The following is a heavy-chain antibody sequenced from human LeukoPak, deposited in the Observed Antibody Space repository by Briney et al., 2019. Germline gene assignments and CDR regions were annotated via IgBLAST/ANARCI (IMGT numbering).Heavy chain of an antibody. D-gene: IGHD3-10*01. CDR3: ARALYYYGSGKDAFDI. CDR1: GGSITTYY. J-gene: IGHJ3*02. Sequence: SETLSLTCIVSGGSITTYYWSWIRQPPGKGLEWIGYIYHTGSTNYNPSLKSRVTISVDTSKNQFSLKLSSVTAADTAVYYCARALYYYGSGKDAFDIWGQGTMVTVSS. V-gene: IGHV4-59*01. CDR2: IYHTGST.